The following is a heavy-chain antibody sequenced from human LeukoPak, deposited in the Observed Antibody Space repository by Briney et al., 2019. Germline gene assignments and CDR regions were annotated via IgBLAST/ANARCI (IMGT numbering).Heavy chain of an antibody. V-gene: IGHV3-30*18. J-gene: IGHJ4*02. D-gene: IGHD5-12*01. CDR2: KSYDGSHE. CDR1: GFTFSSYG. Sequence: PGRSLRLSCAASGFTFSSYGIHWVRQAPGKGLEWVAVKSYDGSHEYYADSVKGRFTISRDNSKNTLYLQMNDLRAEDTAVYYCAKGVAFDYWGQGTLVTVSS. CDR3: AKGVAFDY.